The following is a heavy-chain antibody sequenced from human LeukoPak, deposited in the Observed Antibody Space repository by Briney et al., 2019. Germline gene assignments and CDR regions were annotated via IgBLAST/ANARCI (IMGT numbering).Heavy chain of an antibody. CDR3: ARVGAAMYFDY. CDR1: GGSISSATYC. Sequence: PSETLSLTCTVSGGSISSATYCWSWIRQPAGKGLEWIGHIHTSGTTNYNPSLKSRVTISLDTSKNQFSLKLSSVTAADTAVYYCARVGAAMYFDYWGQGTLVTVSS. D-gene: IGHD5-18*01. CDR2: IHTSGTT. V-gene: IGHV4-61*09. J-gene: IGHJ4*02.